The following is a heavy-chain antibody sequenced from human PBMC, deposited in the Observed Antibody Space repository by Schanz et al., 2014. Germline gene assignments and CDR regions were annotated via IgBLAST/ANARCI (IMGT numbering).Heavy chain of an antibody. CDR3: ARRDNYLSAFDI. CDR2: IYYTGTT. CDR1: GASISGSSDY. D-gene: IGHD4-4*01. Sequence: QLQLQESGPGLVKPSETLSLTCTVSGASISGSSDYWGWIRQSPGKGLEWIGNIYYTGTTYYNPSLKSRVSISVDTPKTQVSRKLPSVTAADTAVFYCARRDNYLSAFDIWGQGTMVTVSS. V-gene: IGHV4-39*01. J-gene: IGHJ3*02.